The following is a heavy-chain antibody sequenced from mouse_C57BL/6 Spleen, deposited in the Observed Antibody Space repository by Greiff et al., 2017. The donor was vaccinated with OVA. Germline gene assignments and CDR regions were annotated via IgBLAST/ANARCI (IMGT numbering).Heavy chain of an antibody. D-gene: IGHD2-3*01. J-gene: IGHJ3*01. CDR2: IDPNSGGT. V-gene: IGHV1-72*01. Sequence: QLHQPVAELVKPGASVKLSCKASGYTFTSYWMHWVKQRPGRGLEWIGRIDPNSGGTKYNEKFKSKATLTVDKPSSTAYMQLSSLTSEDSAVYYCARGDGYYEVAWFAYWGQGTLVTVSA. CDR3: ARGDGYYEVAWFAY. CDR1: GYTFTSYW.